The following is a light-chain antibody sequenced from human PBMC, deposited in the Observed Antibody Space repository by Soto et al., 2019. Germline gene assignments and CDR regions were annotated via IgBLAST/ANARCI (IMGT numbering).Light chain of an antibody. CDR2: DAS. CDR1: QNIRSR. CDR3: QQYHSYWT. J-gene: IGKJ1*01. V-gene: IGKV1-5*01. Sequence: DFQMTQSPSTLSASVGDRVTITCRASQNIRSRLAWFQLKSGKAPKLVIYDASSLESGVPQRFSGSGSGTEFTLTISSLQTDDFSTYYCQQYHSYWTFGQGTKVDIK.